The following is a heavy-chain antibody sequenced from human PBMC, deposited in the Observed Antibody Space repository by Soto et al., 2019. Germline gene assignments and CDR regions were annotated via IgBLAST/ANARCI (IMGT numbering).Heavy chain of an antibody. D-gene: IGHD2-2*01. CDR1: GFTFDDYA. CDR2: ISWNSGSI. J-gene: IGHJ6*02. V-gene: IGHV3-9*01. Sequence: DVQLVESGGGLVQPGRSLRLSCAASGFTFDDYAMHWVRQAPGKGLEWVSGISWNSGSIGYADSVKGRFTISRDNAKNSLYLQMNSLRAEDTALYYCAKDRGGSSISFYYYGMDVWGQGTTVTGSS. CDR3: AKDRGGSSISFYYYGMDV.